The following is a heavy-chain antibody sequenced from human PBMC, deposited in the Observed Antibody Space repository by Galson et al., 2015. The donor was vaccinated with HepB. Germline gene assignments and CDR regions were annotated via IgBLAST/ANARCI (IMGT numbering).Heavy chain of an antibody. Sequence: QSGAEVKKPGESLKISCQGSGYIFNNYWIGWVRQMPGKGLEWMGLIWPGDSDTRNNPSFQGQVIMSVDKSIGTAYLYWSSLKASDSAMYYCGRLRGAYAHEDFDYWGQGTLVTVSS. CDR1: GYIFNNYW. CDR3: GRLRGAYAHEDFDY. D-gene: IGHD2-2*01. V-gene: IGHV5-51*01. J-gene: IGHJ4*02. CDR2: IWPGDSDT.